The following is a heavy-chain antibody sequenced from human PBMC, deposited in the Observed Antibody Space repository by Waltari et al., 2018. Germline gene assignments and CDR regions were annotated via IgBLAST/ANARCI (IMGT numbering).Heavy chain of an antibody. Sequence: QLQLQESGPGLVKPSETLSLTCTASGGSISSRNYYWGWIRPPPGQGLEWIGNIYYSGTTYYNPSLRSRATISVDTSKNQFSLKLSSVTAADTAIYYCARGGYDYGNSWASDYWGPGTLVTVSS. J-gene: IGHJ4*02. V-gene: IGHV4-39*01. CDR1: GGSISSRNYY. CDR2: IYYSGTT. CDR3: ARGGYDYGNSWASDY. D-gene: IGHD4-17*01.